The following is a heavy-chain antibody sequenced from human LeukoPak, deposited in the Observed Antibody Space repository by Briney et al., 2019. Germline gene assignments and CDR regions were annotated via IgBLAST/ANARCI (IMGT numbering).Heavy chain of an antibody. J-gene: IGHJ6*02. CDR1: GFTVSSNY. CDR2: IYSGGST. V-gene: IGHV3-53*01. D-gene: IGHD2-2*01. CDR3: ARDHRYCSSTSCYYYYYYGMDV. Sequence: GGSLRLSCAASGFTVSSNYMSWVRQAPGKGLEWVSVIYSGGSTYYADSVKGRFTISRDNSKNTLYLQMNSLRAEDTAVCYCARDHRYCSSTSCYYYYYYGMDVWGQGTTVTVSS.